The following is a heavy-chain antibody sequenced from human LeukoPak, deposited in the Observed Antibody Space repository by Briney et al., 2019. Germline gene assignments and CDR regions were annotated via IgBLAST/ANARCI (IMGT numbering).Heavy chain of an antibody. CDR2: IYYSGST. J-gene: IGHJ5*02. V-gene: IGHV4-59*08. D-gene: IGHD3-10*01. CDR1: GGSMSTYY. Sequence: SETLSLTCTVSGGSMSTYYWSWIRQPPEKGLEWIGYIYYSGSTNYNPSLKSRVTISVDTSKNQFSLKLSSVTAADTAVYYCARHKHRSYGSGTDWFDPWGQGTLVTVSS. CDR3: ARHKHRSYGSGTDWFDP.